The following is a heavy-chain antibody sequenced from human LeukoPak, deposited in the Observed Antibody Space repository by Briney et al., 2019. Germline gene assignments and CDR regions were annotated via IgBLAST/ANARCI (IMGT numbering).Heavy chain of an antibody. V-gene: IGHV3-74*01. CDR1: GFTFSSYS. Sequence: GGSLRLSCAASGFTFSSYSMNWVRQAPGKGLVWVSRINSDGSSTSYADSVKGRFTISRDNAKNTLYLQMNSLRAEDTAVYYCARAPPFDYVAFDIWGQGTMVTVSS. J-gene: IGHJ3*02. CDR3: ARAPPFDYVAFDI. D-gene: IGHD4-17*01. CDR2: INSDGSST.